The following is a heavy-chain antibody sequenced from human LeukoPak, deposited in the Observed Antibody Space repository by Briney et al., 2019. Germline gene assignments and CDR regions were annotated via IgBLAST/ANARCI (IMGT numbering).Heavy chain of an antibody. CDR2: ISAYNGNS. V-gene: IGHV1-18*01. CDR3: ARDQNGVVVAQGNDY. Sequence: GASVKVSCKASGYTFTSYGISWVRQAPGQGLEWMGWISAYNGNSNYAQKLQGRVTMTTDTSTSTAYMELRSLRSDDTAVYYCARDQNGVVVAQGNDYWGQGTLVTVSS. J-gene: IGHJ4*02. CDR1: GYTFTSYG. D-gene: IGHD3-22*01.